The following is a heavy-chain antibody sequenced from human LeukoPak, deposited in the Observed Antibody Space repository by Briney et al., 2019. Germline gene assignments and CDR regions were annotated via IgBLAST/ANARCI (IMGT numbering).Heavy chain of an antibody. V-gene: IGHV1-46*01. CDR3: ARKSAGYNFDY. CDR1: GYTFTSYY. Sequence: ASVKVSCRASGYTFTSYYMHWVRQAPGQGLEGRGIINPSGGSTSYAQKFQGRVTMTRDTSTSTVYMELSSLRSEDTAVYSCARKSAGYNFDYWGQGTLVTVSS. CDR2: INPSGGST. J-gene: IGHJ4*02. D-gene: IGHD5-18*01.